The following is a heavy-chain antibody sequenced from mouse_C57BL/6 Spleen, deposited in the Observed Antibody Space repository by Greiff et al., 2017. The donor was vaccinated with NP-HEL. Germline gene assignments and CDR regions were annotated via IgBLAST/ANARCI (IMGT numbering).Heavy chain of an antibody. J-gene: IGHJ2*01. CDR2: IDPSDSET. V-gene: IGHV1-52*01. CDR3: AGDSSGYGVDY. Sequence: QVQLQQPGAELVRPGSSVKLSCKASGYTFTSYWMHWVKQRPIQGLEWIGNIDPSDSETHYNQKFKDKAKLTVDKSSSTAYMQLSSLTSEDSAVYYCAGDSSGYGVDYWGQGTTLTVSS. D-gene: IGHD3-2*02. CDR1: GYTFTSYW.